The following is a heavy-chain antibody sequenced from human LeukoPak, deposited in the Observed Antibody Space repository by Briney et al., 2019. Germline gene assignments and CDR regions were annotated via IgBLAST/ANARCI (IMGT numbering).Heavy chain of an antibody. D-gene: IGHD2-15*01. J-gene: IGHJ5*02. CDR2: ISTTSSTI. Sequence: GGSLRLSCAASGFTFSSYIMNWVRQAPGKGLEWVSYISTTSSTIYYADSVKGRFTISRDNAKSSLYLQMNSLRAEDTAVYYCAKARIYRPGWFDPWGQGTLVTVSS. CDR3: AKARIYRPGWFDP. V-gene: IGHV3-48*01. CDR1: GFTFSSYI.